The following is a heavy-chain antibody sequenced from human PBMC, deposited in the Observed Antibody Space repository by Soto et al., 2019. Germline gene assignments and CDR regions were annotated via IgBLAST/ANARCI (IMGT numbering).Heavy chain of an antibody. Sequence: EVQLVGSGGGLVQPGRSLRLSCTGSGFIFGDYAMTWFRQAPGKGLEWIGFIRSKADGESTEYAASVKGRFTISRDDSKSIAYLQMNSLKTDDAAMYYCCRGIWTFDYWGQGTLVTVSS. D-gene: IGHD3-10*01. CDR3: CRGIWTFDY. V-gene: IGHV3-49*03. J-gene: IGHJ4*02. CDR1: GFIFGDYA. CDR2: IRSKADGEST.